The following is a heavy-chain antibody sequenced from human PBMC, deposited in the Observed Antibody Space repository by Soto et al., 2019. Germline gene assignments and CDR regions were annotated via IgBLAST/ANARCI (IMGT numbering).Heavy chain of an antibody. J-gene: IGHJ6*02. V-gene: IGHV5-10-1*01. CDR3: ARRPGYRSGSYDYYYCGMDV. Sequence: GESLKISCKGSGYSFTIYWISWVRHMPGKGLEWMGRIDPSDSYTNYSPSFQGHVTISPDKSISTHYLQWSSLKASDTAMYYCARRPGYRSGSYDYYYCGMDVWGQGTTLTVS. CDR1: GYSFTIYW. CDR2: IDPSDSYT. D-gene: IGHD1-26*01.